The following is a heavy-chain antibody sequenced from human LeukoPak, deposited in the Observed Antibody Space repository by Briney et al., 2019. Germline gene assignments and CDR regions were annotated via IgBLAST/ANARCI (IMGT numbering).Heavy chain of an antibody. V-gene: IGHV3-23*01. J-gene: IGHJ4*02. CDR1: GCTFSSYG. CDR2: SSGSGGST. Sequence: GSLRHSCAGSGCTFSSYGFHSVRQPPGKGLEWVSASSGSGGSTYYADSVKDRFTISRDNSKTTMYLQMNSVRAEETLVYYCAPHGEIGAFYFDYWGQGTLVSVSS. D-gene: IGHD1-26*01. CDR3: APHGEIGAFYFDY.